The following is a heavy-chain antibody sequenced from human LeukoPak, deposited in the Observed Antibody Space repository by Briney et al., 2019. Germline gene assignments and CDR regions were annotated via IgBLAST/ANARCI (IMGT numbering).Heavy chain of an antibody. D-gene: IGHD3-22*01. V-gene: IGHV3-15*07. CDR2: IRSNSDGGTI. CDR3: ATDFYDST. CDR1: GFTFSNAW. Sequence: GGPLRLSCATSGFTFSNAWMNWVRQAPGKGLEWVGRIRSNSDGGTIDYAAPVKGRFTLSRDDSKTTLYLQMNSLQTEDTAVYYCATDFYDSTWGQGTLVTVSS. J-gene: IGHJ5*02.